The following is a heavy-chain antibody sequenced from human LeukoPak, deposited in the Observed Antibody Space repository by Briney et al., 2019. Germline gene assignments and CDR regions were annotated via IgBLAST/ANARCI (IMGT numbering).Heavy chain of an antibody. CDR2: IYTSGST. J-gene: IGHJ5*02. CDR1: GGSISSGSYY. Sequence: SSQTLSLTCTVSGGSISSGSYYWSWIRQPAGKGLEWIGRIYTSGSTNYNPSLKSRVTISVDTSKNQFSLKLSSVTAADTAVYYCAREPGHCSSTSCYLDPWGQGTLVTVSS. CDR3: AREPGHCSSTSCYLDP. V-gene: IGHV4-61*02. D-gene: IGHD2-2*01.